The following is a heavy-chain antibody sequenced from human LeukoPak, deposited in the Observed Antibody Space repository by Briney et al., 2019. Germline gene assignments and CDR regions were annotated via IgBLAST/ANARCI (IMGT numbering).Heavy chain of an antibody. D-gene: IGHD4-23*01. Sequence: GGSLRLSCAASGFTFSSNSMNWVRQAPGKGLEWVSAISGSGGSTYYADSVKGRFTISRDNSKNTLYLQMSSLRAEDTAVYYCAKGVSVAQNLLRYWGQGTLVTVSS. J-gene: IGHJ4*02. CDR1: GFTFSSNS. CDR3: AKGVSVAQNLLRY. V-gene: IGHV3-23*01. CDR2: ISGSGGST.